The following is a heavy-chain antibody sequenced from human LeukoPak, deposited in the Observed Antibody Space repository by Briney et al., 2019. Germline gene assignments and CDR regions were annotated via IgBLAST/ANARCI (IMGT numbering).Heavy chain of an antibody. CDR2: INGDESST. D-gene: IGHD6-19*01. Sequence: GGSLRLSCAASGFTFSSYYMHWVRQVPGKGLVWVSRINGDESSTTYADPVKGRFTISRDNAKNTLYLQMNSLRAEDTAVYYCALSSGWSMPFDYWGQGTLVTVSS. J-gene: IGHJ4*02. V-gene: IGHV3-74*01. CDR3: ALSSGWSMPFDY. CDR1: GFTFSSYY.